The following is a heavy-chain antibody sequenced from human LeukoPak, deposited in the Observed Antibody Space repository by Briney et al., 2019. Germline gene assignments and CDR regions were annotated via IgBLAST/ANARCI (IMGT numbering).Heavy chain of an antibody. CDR2: IYYSGRT. Sequence: SETLSLTCTVSGGSFTDYFWGWIRQPPGKGLEWIVSIYYSGRTFYNPPLKNRVSISLDTSKGQFSITLDSVTAADTAVYFCTRDRAHGKQDYWGQGTLVT. CDR3: TRDRAHGKQDY. D-gene: IGHD1-26*01. J-gene: IGHJ4*02. V-gene: IGHV4-39*07. CDR1: GGSFTDYF.